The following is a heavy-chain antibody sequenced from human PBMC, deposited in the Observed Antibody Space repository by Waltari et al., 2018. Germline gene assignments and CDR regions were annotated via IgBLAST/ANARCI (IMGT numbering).Heavy chain of an antibody. V-gene: IGHV3-48*03. Sequence: EVQLVESGGGLVQPGGSLRLSCAASGFTFSSYEMNWVRQAPGKGLEWVSYVRSSGSTIYYADSVKGRFNISRDNAKKSLYLQMNSLRAEDTAVYYCARDRVGATTQLFEYWGQGTLVTVSS. CDR3: ARDRVGATTQLFEY. D-gene: IGHD1-26*01. J-gene: IGHJ4*02. CDR1: GFTFSSYE. CDR2: VRSSGSTI.